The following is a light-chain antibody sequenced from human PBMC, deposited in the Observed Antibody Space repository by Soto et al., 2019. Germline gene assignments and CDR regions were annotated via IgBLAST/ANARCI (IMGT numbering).Light chain of an antibody. CDR3: CSYAGSNTHVV. Sequence: QSALTQPRSVSGSPGQSVTISCTGTSSDVGAYNCVSWYQQHPGKATRLMIYDVTKRPSGVPDRFSGSKSGSTASLTISGLQAEDEADYYCCSYAGSNTHVVFGGGTKLTVL. V-gene: IGLV2-11*01. J-gene: IGLJ2*01. CDR1: SSDVGAYNC. CDR2: DVT.